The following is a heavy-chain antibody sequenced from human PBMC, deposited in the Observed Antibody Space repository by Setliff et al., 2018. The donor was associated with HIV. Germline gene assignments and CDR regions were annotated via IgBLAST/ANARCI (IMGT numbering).Heavy chain of an antibody. D-gene: IGHD3-9*01. J-gene: IGHJ3*01. V-gene: IGHV4-59*12. CDR1: DSAMDSYY. CDR3: AKISPRGYSDITTGRLTDPFDV. CDR2: IYWTGKT. Sequence: SETLSLTCTVSDSAMDSYYWSWVRKSPGRGLEYIGYIYWTGKTDYNPSPKSWVTISLDTSGNQFSLKLNSVTGADTAVYYCAKISPRGYSDITTGRLTDPFDVWGPGTMVTVSS.